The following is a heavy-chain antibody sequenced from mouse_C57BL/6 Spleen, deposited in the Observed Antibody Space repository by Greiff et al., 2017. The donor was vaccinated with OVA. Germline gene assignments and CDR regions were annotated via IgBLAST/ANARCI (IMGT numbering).Heavy chain of an antibody. D-gene: IGHD2-4*01. CDR3: AREGDSGLRGDYDAMGY. CDR2: INPTYGNT. Sequence: VQLQQSGPELVKPGASVKLSCKASGYSFTDYNMNWVKQSNGKSLEWIGVINPTYGNTSYNQKFKGKATLTVDKSSSTAYMQLNSLTSEDSAVYYCAREGDSGLRGDYDAMGYWGQGTSVTVSS. J-gene: IGHJ4*01. V-gene: IGHV1-39*01. CDR1: GYSFTDYN.